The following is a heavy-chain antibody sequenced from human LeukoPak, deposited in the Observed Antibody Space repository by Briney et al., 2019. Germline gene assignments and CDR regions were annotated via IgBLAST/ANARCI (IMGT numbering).Heavy chain of an antibody. V-gene: IGHV1-2*02. CDR2: INPNSGGT. CDR1: GYTFTGYY. Sequence: ASVKVSCKASGYTFTGYYMHWVRQAPGQGLEWMGWINPNSGGTNYAQKLQGRVTMTTDTSTSTAYMELRSLRSDDTAVYYCARVGGFSHRGWFDPWGQGTLVTVSS. D-gene: IGHD3-3*01. CDR3: ARVGGFSHRGWFDP. J-gene: IGHJ5*02.